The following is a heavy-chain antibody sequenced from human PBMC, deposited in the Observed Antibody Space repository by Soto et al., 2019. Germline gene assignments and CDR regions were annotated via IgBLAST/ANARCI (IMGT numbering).Heavy chain of an antibody. CDR3: ARGTHDYGDWYFDY. Sequence: QVQLVESGGGVGQPGRSLRLSCAASGFTFSCYAMHWVRQAPGKGMEWVAVISYDGSNKYYADSVKGRFTISRDNSKNTLYLQMNSLRAEDTAVYYCARGTHDYGDWYFDYWGQGTLVTVSS. CDR2: ISYDGSNK. J-gene: IGHJ4*02. D-gene: IGHD4-17*01. CDR1: GFTFSCYA. V-gene: IGHV3-30-3*01.